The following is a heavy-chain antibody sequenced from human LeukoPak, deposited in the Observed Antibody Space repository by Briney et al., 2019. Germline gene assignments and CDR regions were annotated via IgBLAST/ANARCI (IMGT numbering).Heavy chain of an antibody. CDR2: ISGSGGST. V-gene: IGHV3-23*01. Sequence: GGSRRLSCVASGFTFSNYAMSWVRQAPGKGLEWVSAISGSGGSTYYADSVKGRFTISRDNSKNTLYLQMNSLRAEDTAVYYCAKDQGHKAAAGTVFDYWGQGTLVTVSS. CDR3: AKDQGHKAAAGTVFDY. J-gene: IGHJ4*02. CDR1: GFTFSNYA. D-gene: IGHD6-13*01.